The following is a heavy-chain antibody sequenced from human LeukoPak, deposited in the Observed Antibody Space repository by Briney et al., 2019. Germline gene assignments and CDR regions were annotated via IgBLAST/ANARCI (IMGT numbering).Heavy chain of an antibody. Sequence: GGSLRLSCEASGFSFSQHSTGWVRLAPGKGLEWVSSITGGGTFTFYADSVKGRFTVSRDNANNLLFLQLHSLRADDTAIYYCVTGDNPDYTWENHRLDAFDIWGQGTMVTVSS. J-gene: IGHJ3*02. CDR3: VTGDNPDYTWENHRLDAFDI. CDR1: GFSFSQHS. CDR2: ITGGGTFT. D-gene: IGHD3-16*01. V-gene: IGHV3-21*01.